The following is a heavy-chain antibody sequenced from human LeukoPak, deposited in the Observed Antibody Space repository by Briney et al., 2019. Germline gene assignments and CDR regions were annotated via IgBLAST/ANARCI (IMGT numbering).Heavy chain of an antibody. CDR2: ISSSGNT. D-gene: IGHD3-10*01. CDR1: GASISGYF. CDR3: AREPPYYGSGSSNP. Sequence: SETLSLTCTVPGASISGYFWSWIRQPPGKGLEWIGYISSSGNTNYNPSLKSRVTISVDTSKNRFPLKLSSVTAADTAVYYCAREPPYYGSGSSNPWGQGTLVTVSS. V-gene: IGHV4-59*12. J-gene: IGHJ5*02.